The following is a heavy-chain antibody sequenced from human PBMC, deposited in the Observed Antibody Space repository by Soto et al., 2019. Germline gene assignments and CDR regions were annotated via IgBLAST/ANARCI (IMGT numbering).Heavy chain of an antibody. Sequence: GSLRLSCAASGFTFSEPYMEWVRQAPGKGLEWVGRIRNKANSYSTECAASVKGRFTISRDDSMNSLYLQMNSLKTEDTAVFYCARYSGSYSRGLDYWGQGTPVTVSS. CDR3: ARYSGSYSRGLDY. CDR2: IRNKANSYST. CDR1: GFTFSEPY. V-gene: IGHV3-72*01. J-gene: IGHJ4*02. D-gene: IGHD1-26*01.